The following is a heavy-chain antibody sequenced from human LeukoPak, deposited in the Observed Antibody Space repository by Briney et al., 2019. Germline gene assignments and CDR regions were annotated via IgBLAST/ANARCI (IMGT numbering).Heavy chain of an antibody. J-gene: IGHJ4*02. V-gene: IGHV3-74*01. CDR2: ISPTGSTT. CDR3: AKERSTTTWYDH. Sequence: GGSLRLSCTASGFSFSGHWMHWARQLPGKGLVWVSRISPTGSTTSYADSVKGRFTVSRDNSKNTVYLRMNSLRAEDTALYYCAKERSTTTWYDHWGQGILVTVSS. D-gene: IGHD2-2*01. CDR1: GFSFSGHW.